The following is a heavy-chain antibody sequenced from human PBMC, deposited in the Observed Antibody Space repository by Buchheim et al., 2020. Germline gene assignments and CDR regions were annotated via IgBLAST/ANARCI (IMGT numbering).Heavy chain of an antibody. D-gene: IGHD3-9*01. J-gene: IGHJ4*02. CDR3: ARGGLRYFDWLFTPRAFDY. CDR1: GGSFSGYY. Sequence: QVQLQQWGAGLLKPSETLSLTCAVYGGSFSGYYWSWIRQPPGKGLEWIGEINHSGSTNYNPSLKSRVTISVDTSTKQFSLQLSSVTAADTAVYYCARGGLRYFDWLFTPRAFDYWGQGTL. V-gene: IGHV4-34*01. CDR2: INHSGST.